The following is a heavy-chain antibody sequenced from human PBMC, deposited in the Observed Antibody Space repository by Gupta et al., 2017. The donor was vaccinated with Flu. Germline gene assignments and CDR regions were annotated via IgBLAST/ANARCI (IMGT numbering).Heavy chain of an antibody. CDR2: IYYSGST. J-gene: IGHJ4*02. V-gene: IGHV4-39*01. CDR1: GSSIKPYVYP. Sequence: QLLLPESGPGLVKPSETLSLTCTASGSSIKPYVYPWGWIRQSPGKGLEWIGSIYYSGSTYYNPSLKSRVTISLDTSNNQFALRVSSVTAADTAVYYCARHPTFDRGYPEFYFWGQGTLVTVSS. CDR3: ARHPTFDRGYPEFYF. D-gene: IGHD3-22*01.